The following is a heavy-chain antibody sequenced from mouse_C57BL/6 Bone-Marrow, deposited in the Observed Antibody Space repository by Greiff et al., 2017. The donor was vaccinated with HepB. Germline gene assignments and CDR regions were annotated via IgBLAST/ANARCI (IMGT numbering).Heavy chain of an antibody. CDR1: GYTFTDYN. CDR3: ARGIYDGRGFAY. V-gene: IGHV1-22*01. D-gene: IGHD2-3*01. Sequence: EVKLQQSGPELVKPGASVKMSCKASGYTFTDYNMHWVKQSHGKSLEWIGYINPNNGGTSYNQKFKGKATLTVNKSSSTAYMELRSLTSEDSAVYYCARGIYDGRGFAYWGQGTLVTVSA. CDR2: INPNNGGT. J-gene: IGHJ3*01.